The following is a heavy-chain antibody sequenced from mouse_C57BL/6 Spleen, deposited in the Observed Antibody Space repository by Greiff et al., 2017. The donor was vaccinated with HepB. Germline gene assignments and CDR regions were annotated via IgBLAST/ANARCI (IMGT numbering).Heavy chain of an antibody. J-gene: IGHJ4*01. CDR2: IWSGGST. CDR3: ARRNDYYDSKEDYYAMDY. CDR1: GFSLTSYG. D-gene: IGHD1-1*01. V-gene: IGHV2-2*01. Sequence: VQLVESGPGLVQPSQSLSITCTVSGFSLTSYGVHWVRQSPGKGLEWLGVIWSGGSTDYNAAFISRLSISKDNSKSQVFFKMNSLQADDTAIYYCARRNDYYDSKEDYYAMDYWGQGTSVTVSS.